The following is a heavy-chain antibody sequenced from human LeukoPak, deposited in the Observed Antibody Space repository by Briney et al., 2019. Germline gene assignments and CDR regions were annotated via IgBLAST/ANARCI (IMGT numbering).Heavy chain of an antibody. Sequence: GGSLRLSCAASGFTFSSYSMNWVRQAPGKGLEWVSYISSSGSTIYYADSVKGRFTISRDNAKNSLYLQMNSLRAEDTAVYYCARDLGSLEAFDIWGQGTMVTVSS. CDR2: ISSSGSTI. CDR3: ARDLGSLEAFDI. J-gene: IGHJ3*02. CDR1: GFTFSSYS. D-gene: IGHD3-10*01. V-gene: IGHV3-48*04.